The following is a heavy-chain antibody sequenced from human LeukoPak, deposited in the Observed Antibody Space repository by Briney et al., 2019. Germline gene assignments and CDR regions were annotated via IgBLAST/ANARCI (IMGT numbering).Heavy chain of an antibody. CDR2: TGNKANSYTT. D-gene: IGHD1-26*01. Sequence: PGGSLTLSCAASGFTFSDHYMDWVRQAPGKELEWVGRTGNKANSYTTEYAASVKGRFTISRDDSKNSLYLQMNSLKTEDTAVYYCARAYARDSGSYPQDYWGQGTLVTVSS. J-gene: IGHJ4*02. CDR1: GFTFSDHY. V-gene: IGHV3-72*01. CDR3: ARAYARDSGSYPQDY.